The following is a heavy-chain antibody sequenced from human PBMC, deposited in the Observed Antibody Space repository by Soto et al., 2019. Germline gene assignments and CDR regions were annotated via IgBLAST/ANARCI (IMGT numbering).Heavy chain of an antibody. J-gene: IGHJ4*02. CDR3: AKDISQYSSGWYDYFDY. CDR2: ISGSGGST. D-gene: IGHD6-19*01. V-gene: IGHV3-23*01. CDR1: GFTFGSYA. Sequence: LRLSCSASGFTFGSYAMSWVRQAPGKGLEWVSAISGSGGSTYYADSGKGRFTISRDNSKNTLYLQMNSLRAEDTAVYYCAKDISQYSSGWYDYFDYWGQGTLVTVS.